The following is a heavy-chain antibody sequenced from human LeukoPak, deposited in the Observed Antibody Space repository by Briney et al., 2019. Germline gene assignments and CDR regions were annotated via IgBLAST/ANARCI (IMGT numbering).Heavy chain of an antibody. V-gene: IGHV4-4*07. Sequence: SETLSLTCTVSGGSISSYYWSWIRQPAGKGLEWIGRIYTSGSTNYNPPLKSRVTMSVDTSKNQFSLKLSSVTAADTAVYYCASERGHIVGAKPHFDYWGQGTLVTVSS. CDR3: ASERGHIVGAKPHFDY. CDR2: IYTSGST. J-gene: IGHJ4*02. CDR1: GGSISSYY. D-gene: IGHD1-26*01.